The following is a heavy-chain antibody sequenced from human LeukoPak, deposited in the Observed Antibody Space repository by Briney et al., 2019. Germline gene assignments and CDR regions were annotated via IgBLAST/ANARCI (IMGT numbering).Heavy chain of an antibody. J-gene: IGHJ4*02. Sequence: PGGSLRLSCAASGFTFSSYAMHWVRQAPGKGLEWVAVISYDGSNKYYADSVKGRFTISRDNSKNTLYLQMNSLRAEDTAVYYCARDRGSYSSFDYWGQGTLVTVS. D-gene: IGHD1-26*01. CDR1: GFTFSSYA. V-gene: IGHV3-30-3*01. CDR3: ARDRGSYSSFDY. CDR2: ISYDGSNK.